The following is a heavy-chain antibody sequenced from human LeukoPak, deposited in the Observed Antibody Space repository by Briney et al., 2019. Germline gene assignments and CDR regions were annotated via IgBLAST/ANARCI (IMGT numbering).Heavy chain of an antibody. J-gene: IGHJ4*02. CDR1: GLTFSSYE. V-gene: IGHV3-30*04. CDR3: ARDLYSYGPFDY. CDR2: ISYDGSEK. Sequence: GGSLRLSCAAAGLTFSSYEMYWVRQAPGKGLDWVALISYDGSEKSYADSVKGRFTISRHNTKNTLYLQINILRAEDTAVYYCARDLYSYGPFDYWGQGTLVTVSS. D-gene: IGHD5-18*01.